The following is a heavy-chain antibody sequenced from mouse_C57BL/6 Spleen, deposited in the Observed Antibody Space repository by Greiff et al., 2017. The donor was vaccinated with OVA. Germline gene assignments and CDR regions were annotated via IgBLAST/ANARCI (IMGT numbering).Heavy chain of an antibody. CDR2: IYPGDGDT. Sequence: VQLQESGAELVKPGASVKISCKASGYAFSSYWMNWVKQRPGKGLEWIGQIYPGDGDTNYNGKFKGKATLTADKSSSTAYMQLSSLTSEDSAVYFCARYGDYGYPFDYWGQGTTLTVSS. CDR1: GYAFSSYW. V-gene: IGHV1-80*01. J-gene: IGHJ2*01. D-gene: IGHD2-2*01. CDR3: ARYGDYGYPFDY.